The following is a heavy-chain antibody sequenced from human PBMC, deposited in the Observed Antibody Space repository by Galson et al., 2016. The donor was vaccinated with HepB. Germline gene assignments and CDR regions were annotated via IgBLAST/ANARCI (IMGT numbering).Heavy chain of an antibody. V-gene: IGHV4-39*01. CDR1: GGFISSGSYY. CDR3: ARVSHDSFDI. J-gene: IGHJ3*02. Sequence: SETLSLTCSVSGGFISSGSYYWGWIRQSPGKGLEWIGSIYYSGSTYYNPSLKSRVTISVDTSKNQFSLNLRSMTAADAAVYYCARVSHDSFDIWGQGTMVTVSS. D-gene: IGHD5/OR15-5a*01. CDR2: IYYSGST.